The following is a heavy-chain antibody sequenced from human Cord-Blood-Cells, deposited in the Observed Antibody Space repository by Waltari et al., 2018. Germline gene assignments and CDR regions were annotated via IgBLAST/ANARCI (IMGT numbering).Heavy chain of an antibody. D-gene: IGHD6-13*01. Sequence: QVQLVESGGGVVQPGRSLRLSCAASGFTFSSYAIHWVRQAPGKGLEWVAVISYDGSNKYYADSVKGRFTISRDNSKNTLYLQMNSLRAEDTAVYYCARTRYSSSWYLLDYWGQGTLVTVSS. CDR1: GFTFSSYA. J-gene: IGHJ4*02. V-gene: IGHV3-30-3*01. CDR2: ISYDGSNK. CDR3: ARTRYSSSWYLLDY.